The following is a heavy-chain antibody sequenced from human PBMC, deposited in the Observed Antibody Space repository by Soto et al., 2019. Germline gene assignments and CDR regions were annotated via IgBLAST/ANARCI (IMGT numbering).Heavy chain of an antibody. D-gene: IGHD3-22*01. CDR1: GFTFSTSV. J-gene: IGHJ4*02. CDR3: AREECEDGRGHFDY. CDR2: ISYGGVNK. V-gene: IGHV3-30-3*01. Sequence: QVQLVETGGGVVQPGGSLRLSCAASGFTFSTSVMQWVRQAPGKGLEWMAIISYGGVNKYYADSVKGRFTISRDISESTLYLQMNSLRTEDTAVYYCAREECEDGRGHFDYWGQGTLVSVSS.